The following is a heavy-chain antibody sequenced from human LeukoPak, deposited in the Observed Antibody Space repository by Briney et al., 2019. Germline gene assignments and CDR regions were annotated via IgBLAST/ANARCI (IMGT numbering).Heavy chain of an antibody. CDR2: INPNSGGT. Sequence: ASVKVSCTASGYTFTGYYTHWVRQAPGQGLEWMGWINPNSGGTNYAQKFQGRVTMTRDTSISTAYMELSRLRSDDTAVYYCARDWDDSSGYVAWFDPWGQGTLVTVSS. D-gene: IGHD3-22*01. V-gene: IGHV1-2*02. J-gene: IGHJ5*02. CDR1: GYTFTGYY. CDR3: ARDWDDSSGYVAWFDP.